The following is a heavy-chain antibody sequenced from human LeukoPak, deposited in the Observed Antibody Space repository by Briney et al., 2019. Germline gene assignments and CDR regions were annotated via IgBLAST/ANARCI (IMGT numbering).Heavy chain of an antibody. D-gene: IGHD6-6*01. CDR2: IYTSGST. J-gene: IGHJ4*02. Sequence: PSETLSLTCTVSSRSLSSYYWSWIRQPAGKGLEWIGRIYTSGSTNYKASLKSRVTMSVDTSKNQFSLKLSSVTAADTAVYYCARDMRRYSSSFVFDYWGQGTLVTVSS. V-gene: IGHV4-4*07. CDR1: SRSLSSYY. CDR3: ARDMRRYSSSFVFDY.